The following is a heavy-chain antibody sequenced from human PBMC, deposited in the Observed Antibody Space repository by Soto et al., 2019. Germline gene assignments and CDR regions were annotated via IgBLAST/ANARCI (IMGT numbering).Heavy chain of an antibody. J-gene: IGHJ3*01. Sequence: ASVKVSCKASGYTFTVYYIHWVRQAPGQGLEWMGWINPKSGGANIAQKFQGWVTMTRDTSISTTYMELSNLRSNDTAVYYCARDYYDGSASYGIEFWGQGTMVTVS. CDR3: ARDYYDGSASYGIEF. CDR2: INPKSGGA. D-gene: IGHD3-16*01. CDR1: GYTFTVYY. V-gene: IGHV1-2*04.